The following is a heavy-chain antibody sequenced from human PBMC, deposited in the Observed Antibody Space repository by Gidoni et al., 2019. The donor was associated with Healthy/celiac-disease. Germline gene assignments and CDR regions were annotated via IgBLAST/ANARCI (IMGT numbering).Heavy chain of an antibody. Sequence: PSETLSLTCTVSGGSISSYYWSWIRQPAGKGLEWIGRIYTSGSTNYNPSLKSRVTMSVDTSKNQFSLKLSSVTAADTAVYYCARDCSGGSCYVRGYYGMDVWGQGTTVTVSS. CDR3: ARDCSGGSCYVRGYYGMDV. CDR1: GGSISSYY. D-gene: IGHD2-15*01. J-gene: IGHJ6*02. CDR2: IYTSGST. V-gene: IGHV4-4*07.